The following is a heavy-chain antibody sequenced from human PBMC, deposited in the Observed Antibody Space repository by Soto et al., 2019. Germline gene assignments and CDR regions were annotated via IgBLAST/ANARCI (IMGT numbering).Heavy chain of an antibody. Sequence: PSETLSLTCTVSGGSISSYYWSWIRQPPGKGLEWIGYIYYSGSTNYNPSLKSRVTISVDTSKNQFSLKLSSVTAADTAVYYCARELNIAARPDWFDPWGQGTQVTVSS. J-gene: IGHJ5*02. CDR3: ARELNIAARPDWFDP. D-gene: IGHD6-6*01. CDR1: GGSISSYY. CDR2: IYYSGST. V-gene: IGHV4-59*01.